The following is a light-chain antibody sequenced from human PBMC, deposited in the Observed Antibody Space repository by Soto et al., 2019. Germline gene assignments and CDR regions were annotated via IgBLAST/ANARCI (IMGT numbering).Light chain of an antibody. Sequence: DIQMTQSPSTLSASVGDRVTITCRASQSISSWLAWYQQKPGKAPKLLIYDASSLESGVPSRFSGSGSGTDFTFTISSLQPEDIATYYCQQYDNPALTFGGGTKVDIK. CDR2: DAS. J-gene: IGKJ4*01. CDR1: QSISSW. V-gene: IGKV1-5*01. CDR3: QQYDNPALT.